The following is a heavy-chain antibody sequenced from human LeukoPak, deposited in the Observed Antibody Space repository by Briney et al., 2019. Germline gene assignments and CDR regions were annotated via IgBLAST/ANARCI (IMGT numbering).Heavy chain of an antibody. D-gene: IGHD2-2*01. V-gene: IGHV1-2*02. Sequence: ASVKVSCKASGYIFSGYYMYWVRQAPGQGLEWMGWINPNSGGTENAQKFQGRVTMTRDTSISTAYMEVSRLTSDDTAVYYCARAHFSSTTCCPDYWGQGTLVTVSS. CDR3: ARAHFSSTTCCPDY. CDR1: GYIFSGYY. CDR2: INPNSGGT. J-gene: IGHJ4*02.